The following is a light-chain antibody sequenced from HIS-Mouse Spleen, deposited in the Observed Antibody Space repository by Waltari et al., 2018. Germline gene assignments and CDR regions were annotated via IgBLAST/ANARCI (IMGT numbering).Light chain of an antibody. CDR1: ISDVGGYYY. CDR3: SSYTSSSFNVV. J-gene: IGLJ2*01. V-gene: IGLV2-14*03. CDR2: DVS. Sequence: QSALTQPASVSGSPGHSLTISCTGTISDVGGYYYVSWYQQHQGKAPKLMIYDVSNRPSGVSNRFSGSKSGNTASLTISGLQAEDEADYYCSSYTSSSFNVVFGGGTKLTVL.